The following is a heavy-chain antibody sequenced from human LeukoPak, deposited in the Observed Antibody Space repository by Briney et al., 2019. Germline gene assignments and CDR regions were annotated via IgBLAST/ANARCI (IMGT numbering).Heavy chain of an antibody. CDR3: ARAREGGITMVRGAGELGY. CDR1: GYTFTSYA. Sequence: GASVKVSCKASGYTFTSYAMNWVRQAPGQGLEWMGWINTNTGNPTYAQGFTGRFVFSLDTSVSTAYLQISSLKAEDTAVYYCARAREGGITMVRGAGELGYWGQGTLVTVSS. CDR2: INTNTGNP. D-gene: IGHD3-10*01. J-gene: IGHJ4*02. V-gene: IGHV7-4-1*02.